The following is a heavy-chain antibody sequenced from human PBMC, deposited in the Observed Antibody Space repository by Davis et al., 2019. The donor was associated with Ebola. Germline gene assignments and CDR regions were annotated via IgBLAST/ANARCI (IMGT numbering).Heavy chain of an antibody. D-gene: IGHD3-3*01. V-gene: IGHV5-51*01. CDR3: ARHGGYDFWSGYRNYYGMDV. CDR2: IYPGDSDT. J-gene: IGHJ6*02. Sequence: GESLKISCKGSGYSSTSYWIGWVRQMPGKGLEWMGIIYPGDSDTRYSPSFQGQVTISADKSISTAYLQWSSLKASDTAMYHCARHGGYDFWSGYRNYYGMDVWGQGTTVTVSS. CDR1: GYSSTSYW.